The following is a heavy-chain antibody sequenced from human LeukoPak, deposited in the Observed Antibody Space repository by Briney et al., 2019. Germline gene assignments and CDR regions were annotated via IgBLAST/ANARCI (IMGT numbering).Heavy chain of an antibody. D-gene: IGHD3-10*01. J-gene: IGHJ4*02. Sequence: SETLSLTCTVSGGSISSYYWSWIRQPPGKGLEWIGYIYYSGSTNYNPSLKSRVTISVDTSKNQFSLKLSSVTAADTAVYYCARHTLSRGYYFDYWGQGTLVTVSS. CDR1: GGSISSYY. V-gene: IGHV4-59*01. CDR2: IYYSGST. CDR3: ARHTLSRGYYFDY.